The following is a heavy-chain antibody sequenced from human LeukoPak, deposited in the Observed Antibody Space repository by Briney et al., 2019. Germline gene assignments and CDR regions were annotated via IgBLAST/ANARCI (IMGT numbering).Heavy chain of an antibody. Sequence: GASVKVSCKASGGTFSSYAISWVRQAPGQELEWMGGIIPIFGTANYAQKFQGRVTITADESTSTAYMELSSLRSEDTAVYYCARERGYGDLQYFDYWGQGTLVTVSS. V-gene: IGHV1-69*13. CDR2: IIPIFGTA. D-gene: IGHD4-17*01. J-gene: IGHJ4*02. CDR1: GGTFSSYA. CDR3: ARERGYGDLQYFDY.